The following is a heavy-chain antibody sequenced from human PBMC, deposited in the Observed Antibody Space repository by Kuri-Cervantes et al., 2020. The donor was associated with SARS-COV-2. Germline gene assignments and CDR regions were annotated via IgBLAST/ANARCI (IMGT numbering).Heavy chain of an antibody. CDR2: TYHSGST. CDR1: GYSISSGYY. J-gene: IGHJ4*02. CDR3: ARVGRAGPFDY. D-gene: IGHD6-13*01. Sequence: GSLRLSCAVSGYSISSGYYWGWIRQPPGKGLEWIGSTYHSGSTYYNPSLKSRVTISVDTSKNQFSLKLSSVTAADTAVYYCARVGRAGPFDYWGQGTLVTVSS. V-gene: IGHV4-38-2*01.